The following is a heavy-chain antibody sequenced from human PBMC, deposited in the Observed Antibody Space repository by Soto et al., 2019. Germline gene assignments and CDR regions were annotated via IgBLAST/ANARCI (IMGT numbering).Heavy chain of an antibody. CDR1: GGSISSSSYY. CDR3: ARYRREAVAGYTLDN. V-gene: IGHV4-39*07. Sequence: SETLSLTCTVSGGSISSSSYYWGWIRQPPGKGLEWIGSIYYSGSTNYNPSLKSRVTISEDTSKSQFSLKVNSMTAADTAVYYCARYRREAVAGYTLDNWGQGILVTVSS. J-gene: IGHJ4*02. D-gene: IGHD6-13*01. CDR2: IYYSGST.